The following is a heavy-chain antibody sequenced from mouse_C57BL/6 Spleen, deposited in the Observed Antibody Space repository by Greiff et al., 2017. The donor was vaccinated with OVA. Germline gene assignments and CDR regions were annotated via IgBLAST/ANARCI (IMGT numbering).Heavy chain of an antibody. CDR1: GYTFTSYW. V-gene: IGHV1-19*01. CDR3: ARGNWDGY. D-gene: IGHD4-1*01. Sequence: VQLQQPGTELVKPGASVKLSCKASGYTFTSYWMHWVKQSHGKSLEWIGVINPYNGGTSYNQKFKGKATLTVDKSSSTAYMELNSLTSEDSAVYYCARGNWDGYWGQGTTVTVSS. CDR2: INPYNGGT. J-gene: IGHJ2*01.